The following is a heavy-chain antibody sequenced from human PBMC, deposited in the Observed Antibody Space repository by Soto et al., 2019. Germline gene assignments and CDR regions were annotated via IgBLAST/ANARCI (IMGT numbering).Heavy chain of an antibody. V-gene: IGHV4-4*02. D-gene: IGHD6-13*01. J-gene: IGHJ6*02. CDR2: IYHSGST. Sequence: QVQLQESGPGLVKPSGTLSLTCAVSGGSISSSNWWSWVRQPPGKGLEWIGEIYHSGSTNYNPSLKSRVTISVDKSKNQFSLKLSSVTAADTAVYYCARDRGAAAGTYYYYYGMDVWGQGTTVTVSS. CDR1: GGSISSSNW. CDR3: ARDRGAAAGTYYYYYGMDV.